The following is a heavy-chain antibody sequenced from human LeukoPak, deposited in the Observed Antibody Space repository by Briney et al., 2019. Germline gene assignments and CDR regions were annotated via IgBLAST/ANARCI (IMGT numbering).Heavy chain of an antibody. CDR2: IKGDGSGT. CDR1: GFISSNYR. Sequence: GGSLRLSCAASGFISSNYRMHWARQVAGKGLVWVSHIKGDGSGTEYADSVKGRFTVSRDNAKNTLYLEMNSLRADDTAIYYCVRGLGDDWGQGTLVTVSS. CDR3: VRGLGDD. V-gene: IGHV3-74*03. J-gene: IGHJ4*02. D-gene: IGHD3-16*01.